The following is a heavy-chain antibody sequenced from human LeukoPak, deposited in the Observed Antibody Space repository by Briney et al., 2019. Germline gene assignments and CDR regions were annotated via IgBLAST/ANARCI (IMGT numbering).Heavy chain of an antibody. CDR3: ARTHDNGDYYFDS. CDR2: IYYSGGT. V-gene: IGHV4-59*08. Sequence: SETLSLTCTVSGGSISRYYWSWIRQAPGKGLEWIGYIYYSGGTNYNPSLKSRVTISVDTSKNQFSLRLSSVTAADTAVYYCARTHDNGDYYFDSWGQGTLVTVSS. CDR1: GGSISRYY. D-gene: IGHD4-17*01. J-gene: IGHJ4*02.